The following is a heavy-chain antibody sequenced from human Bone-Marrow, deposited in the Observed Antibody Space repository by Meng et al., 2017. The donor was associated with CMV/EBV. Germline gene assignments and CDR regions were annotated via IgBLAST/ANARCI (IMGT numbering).Heavy chain of an antibody. CDR1: GYTFTSYD. D-gene: IGHD2-15*01. CDR2: MNPNSGNT. CDR3: AREIQDIVVVVAAPLGY. V-gene: IGHV1-8*03. Sequence: ASVKVSCKASGYTFTSYDINWVRQATGQGLEWMGWMNPNSGNTGYAQKFQGRVTITRNTSISTAYMELSSLRSEDTAVYYCAREIQDIVVVVAAPLGYWGQGTLVTVSS. J-gene: IGHJ4*02.